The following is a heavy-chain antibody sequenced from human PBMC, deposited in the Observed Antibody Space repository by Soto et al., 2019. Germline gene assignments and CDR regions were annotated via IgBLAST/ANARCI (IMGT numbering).Heavy chain of an antibody. V-gene: IGHV4-30-2*01. CDR2: IYHRGTS. Sequence: SETLSLTCTVSGGSISSGAYSWSWIRLPPGKRLEWSGYIYHRGTSHYNPSLKSRVTMSVDRSRNQFSLTLRSVTAADTAVYYCARTLDLGGSAGTNWFDPWGQGTLVTVSS. J-gene: IGHJ5*02. CDR3: ARTLDLGGSAGTNWFDP. D-gene: IGHD2-15*01. CDR1: GGSISSGAYS.